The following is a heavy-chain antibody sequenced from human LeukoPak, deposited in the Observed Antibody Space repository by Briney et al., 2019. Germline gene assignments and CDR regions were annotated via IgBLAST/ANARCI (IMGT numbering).Heavy chain of an antibody. CDR1: GFPFSSYA. J-gene: IGHJ4*02. CDR3: ATEFLGAVAETGDY. Sequence: PGGSLRLSCAASGFPFSSYAMNWVRQAPGKGLEWVSSISRTSGNIYYADSVKGRFTISRDNAKNSLYLQMNSLRAEDTAVYYCATEFLGAVAETGDYWGQGALLSDSS. CDR2: ISRTSGNI. V-gene: IGHV3-21*01. D-gene: IGHD6-19*01.